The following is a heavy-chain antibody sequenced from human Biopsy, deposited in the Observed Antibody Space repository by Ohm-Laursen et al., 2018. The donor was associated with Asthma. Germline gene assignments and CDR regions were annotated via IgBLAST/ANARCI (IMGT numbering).Heavy chain of an antibody. V-gene: IGHV3-30*18. CDR1: GFTFSHYG. CDR2: MSFDGRQT. CDR3: AKERYYDFWSGYPI. J-gene: IGHJ3*02. D-gene: IGHD3-3*01. Sequence: SLRLSCSASGFTFSHYGMHWVRQALGKGLEWVAVMSFDGRQTYYADSVKGRFTISRDNSKNTLYLQMNSLRAEDTAVYYCAKERYYDFWSGYPIWGQGTMVTVSS.